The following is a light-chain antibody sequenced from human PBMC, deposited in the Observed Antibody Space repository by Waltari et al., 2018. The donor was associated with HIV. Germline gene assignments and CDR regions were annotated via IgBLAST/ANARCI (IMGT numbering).Light chain of an antibody. J-gene: IGKJ3*01. CDR1: QTVLYSSNNKNY. V-gene: IGKV4-1*01. CDR3: QQYYTTPFT. CDR2: WAS. Sequence: DIQMTQSPSSLSASLGERATINCKSSQTVLYSSNNKNYLAWYQQKPGQPPKLLIYWASTRESGVPDRFSGSGSGTDFTLTISSLQAEDVAVYYCQQYYTTPFTFGPGTKVDIK.